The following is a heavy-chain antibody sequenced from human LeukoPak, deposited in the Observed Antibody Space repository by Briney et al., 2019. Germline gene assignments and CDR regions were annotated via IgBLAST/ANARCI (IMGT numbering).Heavy chain of an antibody. Sequence: GASVKVSCKASGYTFTGYYMHWVRQSPGQGLEWMGWISAYNGNTNYAQKLQGRVTMTTDTSTSTAYMELRSLRSDDTAVYYCARGGRGPAAPFDPWGQGTLVTVSS. CDR1: GYTFTGYY. V-gene: IGHV1-18*04. CDR3: ARGGRGPAAPFDP. J-gene: IGHJ5*02. D-gene: IGHD6-13*01. CDR2: ISAYNGNT.